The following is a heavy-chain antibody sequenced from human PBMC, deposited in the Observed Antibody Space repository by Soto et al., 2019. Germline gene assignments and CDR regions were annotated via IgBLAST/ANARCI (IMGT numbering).Heavy chain of an antibody. V-gene: IGHV4-59*01. CDR2: IYYSGST. CDR1: GGSISSYY. J-gene: IGHJ6*02. D-gene: IGHD5-18*01. CDR3: ARDHRYSNGPTDYYYGMDV. Sequence: SETLSLTCTVSGGSISSYYWSWIRQPPGKGLEWIGYIYYSGSTNYNPSLKSRVTISVDTSKDQFSLKVSSVTAADTAVYYCARDHRYSNGPTDYYYGMDVWGQGTTVTVSS.